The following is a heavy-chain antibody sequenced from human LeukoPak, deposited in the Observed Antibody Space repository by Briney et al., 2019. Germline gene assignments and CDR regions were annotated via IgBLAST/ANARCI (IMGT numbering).Heavy chain of an antibody. V-gene: IGHV4-59*01. CDR3: AREGVDCGIARLYYFDD. Sequence: PSETLSLSFSVPGCSISSYYWSWVRQPPGKGLEWIGHIYCSDSANSNPSLKSRGSISVATSKTQSTLKLRSVTVAATDVYDCAREGVDCGIARLYYFDDWGKGTPVTVSS. CDR2: IYCSDSA. CDR1: GCSISSYY. J-gene: IGHJ4*02. D-gene: IGHD2-21*02.